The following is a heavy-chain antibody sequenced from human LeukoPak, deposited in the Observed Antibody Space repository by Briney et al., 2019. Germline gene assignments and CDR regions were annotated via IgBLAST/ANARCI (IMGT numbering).Heavy chain of an antibody. CDR2: IRYDGSNK. V-gene: IGHV3-30*02. CDR1: GFTFSSYW. Sequence: GGSLRLSCAASGFTFSSYWMSWVRPAPGKGLEWVAFIRYDGSNKYYADSVKGRFTISRDNSKNTLYLQMNSLRAEDTAVYYCAKDPSLDTFEMATNASGWGQGTLVTVSS. CDR3: AKDPSLDTFEMATNASG. D-gene: IGHD5-24*01. J-gene: IGHJ4*02.